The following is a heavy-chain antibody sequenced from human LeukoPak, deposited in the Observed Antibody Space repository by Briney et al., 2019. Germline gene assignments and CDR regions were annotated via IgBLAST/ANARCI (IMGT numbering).Heavy chain of an antibody. CDR1: TFSFGDYA. CDR2: IRSKAFGGTA. Sequence: SGGSLRLSCTASTFSFGDYAMSWVRQAPGKGLEWVGFIRSKAFGGTAEYAASVKGRFTISRDDSKSIAYLQMNSLKSEDTAVYYCTRAPYSNYVNFDYWGQGTLVTVSS. D-gene: IGHD4-11*01. J-gene: IGHJ4*02. CDR3: TRAPYSNYVNFDY. V-gene: IGHV3-49*04.